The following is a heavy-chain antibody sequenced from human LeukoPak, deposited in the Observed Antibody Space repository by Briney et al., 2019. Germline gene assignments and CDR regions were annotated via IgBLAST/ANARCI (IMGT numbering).Heavy chain of an antibody. D-gene: IGHD6-13*01. V-gene: IGHV3-48*04. Sequence: PGGSLRLSCAASGFTFSDYSTTWVRQAPGKGLEWVSYISSSSTTIYYADSVKGRFTISRDNAKKPLYLQMNSLRAEDTGVYYCARDVYRGSSWYAFDFWGQGTLVTVSS. J-gene: IGHJ4*02. CDR2: ISSSSTTI. CDR3: ARDVYRGSSWYAFDF. CDR1: GFTFSDYS.